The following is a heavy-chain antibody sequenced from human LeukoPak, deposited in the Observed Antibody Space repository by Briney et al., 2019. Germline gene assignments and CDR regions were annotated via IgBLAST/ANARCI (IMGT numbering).Heavy chain of an antibody. CDR2: ISAYNGNT. V-gene: IGHV1-18*01. D-gene: IGHD1-26*01. CDR1: GYTFTSYG. J-gene: IGHJ4*02. Sequence: ASVKVSCKASGYTFTSYGISWVRQAPGQGLEWMGWISAYNGNTNYAQKFQGRVTMTTDTSTGTAYMDLRNLRFDDTAVYFCARSGRGTYYYFDLWGQGTLVTVSS. CDR3: ARSGRGTYYYFDL.